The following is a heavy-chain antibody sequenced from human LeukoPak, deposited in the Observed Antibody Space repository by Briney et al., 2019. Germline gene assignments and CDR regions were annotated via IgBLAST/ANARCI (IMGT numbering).Heavy chain of an antibody. CDR3: ARVITFGGVIVKKNSQISSYYYYGMDV. J-gene: IGHJ6*02. CDR2: IIPIFGTA. D-gene: IGHD3-16*02. V-gene: IGHV1-69*13. CDR1: GGTFSSYA. Sequence: ASVTVSCKASGGTFSSYAISWVRQAPGQGLEWMGGIIPIFGTANYAQKFQGRVTITADESTSTAYMELSSLRSEDTAVYYCARVITFGGVIVKKNSQISSYYYYGMDVWGQGTTVTVSS.